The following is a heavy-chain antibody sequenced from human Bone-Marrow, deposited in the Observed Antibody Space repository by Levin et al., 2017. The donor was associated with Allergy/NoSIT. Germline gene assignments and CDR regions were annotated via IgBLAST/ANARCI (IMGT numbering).Heavy chain of an antibody. V-gene: IGHV3-73*01. Sequence: GGSLRLSCAASGFTFSGSAIHWVRQASGKGLEWVGRIRSKANSHATAYAASVEGRFTLSRDDSKNTAYLQMNSLKTEDTAVYYCTRIFESALGNCSGGSCLLDYWGPGTLVAVSS. CDR2: IRSKANSHAT. J-gene: IGHJ4*02. CDR3: TRIFESALGNCSGGSCLLDY. CDR1: GFTFSGSA. D-gene: IGHD2-15*01.